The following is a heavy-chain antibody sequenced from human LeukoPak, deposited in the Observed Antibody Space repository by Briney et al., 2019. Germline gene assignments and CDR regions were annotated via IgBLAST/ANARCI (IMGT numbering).Heavy chain of an antibody. Sequence: VRSLRLSCAASGFTFDDYAMHWVRQAPGKGLECVSGISWNSGSIGYADSVKGRFTISRDNAKNSLYLQMNSLRAEDTALYYCAKVSGSTPIVYFDYWGQGTLVTVSS. J-gene: IGHJ4*02. D-gene: IGHD2-15*01. V-gene: IGHV3-9*01. CDR2: ISWNSGSI. CDR3: AKVSGSTPIVYFDY. CDR1: GFTFDDYA.